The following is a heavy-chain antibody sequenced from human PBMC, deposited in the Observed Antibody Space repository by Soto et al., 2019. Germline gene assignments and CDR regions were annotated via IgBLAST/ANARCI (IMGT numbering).Heavy chain of an antibody. V-gene: IGHV3-23*01. J-gene: IGHJ3*01. D-gene: IGHD2-2*01. CDR3: AERESGTTSHGGFDV. CDR1: GFTFSNYA. CDR2: IGYSGGDA. Sequence: EAQLLESGGGLVQPGGSLRLSCTASGFTFSNYAMSWVRQAPGKGLAWVSGIGYSGGDAYYADSVRGRFTVSRDNSKSTLYLQMISLRAEDTAVYYCAERESGTTSHGGFDVWGQGAMVTVSS.